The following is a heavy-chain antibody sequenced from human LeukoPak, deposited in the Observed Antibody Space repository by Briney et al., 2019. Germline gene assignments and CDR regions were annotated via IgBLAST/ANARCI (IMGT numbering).Heavy chain of an antibody. V-gene: IGHV3-23*01. J-gene: IGHJ3*02. Sequence: PGGSLRLSCAASGFTFFDYGMTWVRQAPGKGLDWVSSISGSGGSTYYADSVTGRFTISRDNSKNTLYLQMNSLRAEDTAVYYCAKAASSRRLDAFDIWGQGTMVTVSS. CDR1: GFTFFDYG. CDR3: AKAASSRRLDAFDI. CDR2: ISGSGGST.